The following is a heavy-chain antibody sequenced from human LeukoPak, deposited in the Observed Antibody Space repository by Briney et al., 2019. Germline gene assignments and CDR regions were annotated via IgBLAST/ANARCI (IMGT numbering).Heavy chain of an antibody. D-gene: IGHD4-17*01. J-gene: IGHJ6*02. Sequence: PGGSLRLSCAASGFTFSSYSMNWVRQAPGKGLEWVSSISSSSSYIYYADSVKGRFTISRDNAKNSLYLQMNSLRAEDTAVYYCARDGGEPYGMDVWGQGTTVTVSS. CDR1: GFTFSSYS. CDR3: ARDGGEPYGMDV. CDR2: ISSSSSYI. V-gene: IGHV3-21*01.